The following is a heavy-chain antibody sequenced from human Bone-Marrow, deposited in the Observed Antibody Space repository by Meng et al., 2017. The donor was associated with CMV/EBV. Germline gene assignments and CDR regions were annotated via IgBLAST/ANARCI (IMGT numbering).Heavy chain of an antibody. CDR1: GYTFPDYY. CDR2: TDPNRGAT. D-gene: IGHD5-12*01. V-gene: IGHV1-2*02. Sequence: ASVKVSCKASGYTFPDYYIHWVRQAPGQGLEWMGWTDPNRGATHYAQKFQGRVTMTRDTSISAAYMDLSRLRFDDTAVYWCARERGDSGYDACDYWGQGTLVTVYS. J-gene: IGHJ4*02. CDR3: ARERGDSGYDACDY.